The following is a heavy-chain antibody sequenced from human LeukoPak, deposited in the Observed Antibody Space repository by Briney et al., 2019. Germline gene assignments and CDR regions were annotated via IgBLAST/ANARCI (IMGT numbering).Heavy chain of an antibody. CDR2: IYYSGST. D-gene: IGHD3-22*01. CDR1: GGSISSGDYY. V-gene: IGHV4-30-4*01. Sequence: SETLSLTCTVSGGSISSGDYYWSWIRQPPGKGLEWIGYIYYSGSTYYNPSLKSRVTISVDTSKNQFSLKLSSVTAADTAVYYCASDTAYYDSSGYLHWFDPWGQGTLVTVSS. J-gene: IGHJ5*02. CDR3: ASDTAYYDSSGYLHWFDP.